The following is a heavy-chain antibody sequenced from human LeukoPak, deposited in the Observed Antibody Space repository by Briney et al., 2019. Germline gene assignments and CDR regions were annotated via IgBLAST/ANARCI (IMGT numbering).Heavy chain of an antibody. D-gene: IGHD3-22*01. CDR3: ATAFLDSSEGGFGY. CDR2: LDPEDGET. Sequence: ASVKVSCKVSGYTLTELSMHWVRQAPGKGLEWMGGLDPEDGETIYARKFQGRVTMTEDTSTDTAYMELSSLRSEDTAVYYCATAFLDSSEGGFGYWGQGTLVTVSS. CDR1: GYTLTELS. V-gene: IGHV1-24*01. J-gene: IGHJ4*02.